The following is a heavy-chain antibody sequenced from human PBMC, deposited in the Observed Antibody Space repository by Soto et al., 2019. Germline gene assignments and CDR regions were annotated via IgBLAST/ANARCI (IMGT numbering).Heavy chain of an antibody. D-gene: IGHD3-3*01. CDR2: INSDGSST. CDR3: ARDLSPDYDFWSGLDAFDI. V-gene: IGHV3-74*01. J-gene: IGHJ3*02. CDR1: GFTFSSYW. Sequence: AGGSLRLSCAASGFTFSSYWMHWVRQAPGKGLVWVSRINSDGSSTSYADSVKGRFTISRDNAKNTLYLQMNSLRAEDTAVYYCARDLSPDYDFWSGLDAFDIWGQGTMVTVSS.